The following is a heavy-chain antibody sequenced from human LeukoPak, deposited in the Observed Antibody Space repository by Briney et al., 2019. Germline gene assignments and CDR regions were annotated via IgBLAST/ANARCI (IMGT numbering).Heavy chain of an antibody. CDR2: ISGSGGST. J-gene: IGHJ4*02. Sequence: GGSLRLSCAASGFTFSSYAMSWVRQAPGKGLEWVSAISGSGGSTYYADSVKGRFTISRDNSKNTLYLQMNSLRAEDTVVYYCAKDIGELAMVRGYFDYWGQGTLVTVSS. D-gene: IGHD3-10*01. CDR1: GFTFSSYA. V-gene: IGHV3-23*01. CDR3: AKDIGELAMVRGYFDY.